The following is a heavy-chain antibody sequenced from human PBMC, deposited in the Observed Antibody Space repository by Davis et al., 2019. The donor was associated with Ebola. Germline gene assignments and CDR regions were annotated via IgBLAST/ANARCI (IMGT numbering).Heavy chain of an antibody. D-gene: IGHD5-24*01. V-gene: IGHV3-7*03. CDR1: GFTFSSYW. CDR3: ARLGQRQKIDY. J-gene: IGHJ4*02. Sequence: PGGSLRLSCAASGFTFSSYWMTWVRQAPRKGLEWVANIKQDGGQKYYLDSVKGRFTTSRDNAKNSLYLQMNSLRAEDTAVYYCARLGQRQKIDYWGQGTLVTVSS. CDR2: IKQDGGQK.